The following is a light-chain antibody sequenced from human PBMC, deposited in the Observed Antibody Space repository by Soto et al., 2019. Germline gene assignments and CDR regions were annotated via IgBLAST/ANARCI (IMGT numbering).Light chain of an antibody. CDR2: GAS. J-gene: IGKJ2*01. V-gene: IGKV3-20*01. CDR1: QSVNSNY. Sequence: DIVLTQSPGTLSLSTGETATLSCRASQSVNSNYLAWYQQKPGQAPRLLIDGASARATVIPDRFSGSGSGTDFTLAISRLEPEDFAVYYGQHFGGWSYTFGQGTKLEIK. CDR3: QHFGGWSYT.